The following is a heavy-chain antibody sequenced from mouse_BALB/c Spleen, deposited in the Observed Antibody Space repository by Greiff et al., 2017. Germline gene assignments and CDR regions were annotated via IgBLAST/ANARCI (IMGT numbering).Heavy chain of an antibody. D-gene: IGHD1-2*01. V-gene: IGHV5-9-4*01. CDR3: AGERRLRAMDD. CDR2: ISSGGSYT. Sequence: EVKLVESGGGLVKPGGSLKLSCAASGFTFSSYAMSWVRQSPEKRLEWVAEISSGGSYTYYPDTVTGRFTISRDNAKNTLYLEMSSLRSEDTAMFYCAGERRLRAMDDRGEGTSVTVSS. CDR1: GFTFSSYA. J-gene: IGHJ4*01.